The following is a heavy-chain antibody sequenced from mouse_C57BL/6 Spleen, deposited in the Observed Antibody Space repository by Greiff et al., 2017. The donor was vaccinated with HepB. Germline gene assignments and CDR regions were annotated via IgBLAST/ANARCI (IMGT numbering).Heavy chain of an antibody. Sequence: EESGPGLVKPSQSLSLTCSVTGYSITSGYYWNWIRQFPGNKLEWMGYISYDGSNNYNPSLKNRISITRDTSKNQFFLKLNSVTTEDTATYYCARGGLVDYWGQGTTLTVSS. J-gene: IGHJ2*01. D-gene: IGHD3-3*01. CDR1: GYSITSGYY. CDR2: ISYDGSN. CDR3: ARGGLVDY. V-gene: IGHV3-6*01.